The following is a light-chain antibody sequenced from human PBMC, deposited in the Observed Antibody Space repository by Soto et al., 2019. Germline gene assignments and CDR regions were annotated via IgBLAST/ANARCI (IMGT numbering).Light chain of an antibody. CDR2: GAS. V-gene: IGKV3-15*01. CDR3: QQYNNWPPVT. J-gene: IGKJ4*01. CDR1: QSVSSN. Sequence: EIVMTQSPATLSVSPGERATLSCRASQSVSSNLAWYQQKPGQAPRLLIYGASTRATGIPARFSGSGSGTEFTLTISSLLSEDFAVYYCQQYNNWPPVTLGGGTKVEIK.